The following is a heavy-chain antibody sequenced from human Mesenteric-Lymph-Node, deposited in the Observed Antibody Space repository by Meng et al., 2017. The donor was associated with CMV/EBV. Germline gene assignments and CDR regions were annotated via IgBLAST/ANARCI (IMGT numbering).Heavy chain of an antibody. D-gene: IGHD3-3*01. Sequence: GESLKISCAASGFTFSSYAMSWVRQAPGKGLEWVSSISSSTSYKYYIDSVKGRFTISRDNAKNSLYLQMNGLRAEDAAVYYCARGLGTNDFWSGYSYYYGLDVWGQGTTVTVSS. CDR3: ARGLGTNDFWSGYSYYYGLDV. CDR2: ISSSTSYK. CDR1: GFTFSSYA. V-gene: IGHV3-21*01. J-gene: IGHJ6*02.